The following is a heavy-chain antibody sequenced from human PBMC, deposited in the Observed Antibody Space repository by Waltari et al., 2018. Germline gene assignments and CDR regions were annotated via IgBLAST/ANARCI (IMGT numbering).Heavy chain of an antibody. CDR2: IAQDASEN. CDR1: GFTFSNYW. Sequence: EVQLVESGGGLVQPGGSLRPSCAASGFTFSNYWMSWVRQPPGKGLEWVANIAQDASENYYVGSVKGRFTISRDNAKNFLYLQMNSLRAEDTAVYYCGRCPRRDPLCDWGQGTLVSVSS. J-gene: IGHJ4*02. V-gene: IGHV3-7*04. CDR3: GRCPRRDPLCD.